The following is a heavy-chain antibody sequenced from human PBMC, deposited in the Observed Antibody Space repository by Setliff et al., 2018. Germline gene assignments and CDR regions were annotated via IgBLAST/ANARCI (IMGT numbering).Heavy chain of an antibody. CDR3: ATERLLDYYGSGSYPSFDY. CDR1: GYTLTELS. D-gene: IGHD3-10*01. CDR2: FDPEDGET. Sequence: EASVKVSCKVSGYTLTELSMHWVRQAPGKGLEWMGGFDPEDGETIYAQKFQGRVTMTEDTSTDTAYMELSSLRSEDTAVYYCATERLLDYYGSGSYPSFDYWGQGTLVTVSS. V-gene: IGHV1-24*01. J-gene: IGHJ4*02.